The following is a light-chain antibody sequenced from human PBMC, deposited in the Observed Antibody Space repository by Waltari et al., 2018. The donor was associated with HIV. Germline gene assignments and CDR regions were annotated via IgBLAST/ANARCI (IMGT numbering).Light chain of an antibody. V-gene: IGLV2-18*02. CDR1: SSDIGAYNR. CDR3: SSYKNNKTLV. Sequence: QSALTQPPSVSASPGQSVTISCTGTSSDIGAYNRVSWYLQPPGTAPKVIIYEVKSRPSGVPDRFSGSKSGSTASLTISGLQAENEADYFCSSYKNNKTLVFGTGTKVTVL. CDR2: EVK. J-gene: IGLJ1*01.